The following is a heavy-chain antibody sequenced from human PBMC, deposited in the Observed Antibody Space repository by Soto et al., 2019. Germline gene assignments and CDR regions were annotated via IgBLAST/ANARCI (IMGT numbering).Heavy chain of an antibody. D-gene: IGHD6-25*01. CDR2: ISTSSRTI. V-gene: IGHV3-48*02. CDR3: AREIPEADFEY. CDR1: VFIFSAYN. J-gene: IGHJ4*02. Sequence: PGGSLRLSCASSVFIFSAYNINCVRQAPGKGLEWISYISTSSRTIYYADSVKGRFTISRDNARNSVYLQMNSLRDEDTAVYYCAREIPEADFEYLGQGALVRVSS.